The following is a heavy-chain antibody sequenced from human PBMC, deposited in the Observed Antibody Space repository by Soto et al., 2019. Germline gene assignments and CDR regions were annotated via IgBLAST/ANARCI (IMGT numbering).Heavy chain of an antibody. D-gene: IGHD3-22*01. CDR3: AREDYYDSSGPQTGAFDI. CDR1: GYTFTGYY. CDR2: INPNSGGT. V-gene: IGHV1-2*04. J-gene: IGHJ3*02. Sequence: VASVKVSCKASGYTFTGYYMHWVRQAPGQGLEWMGWINPNSGGTNYAQKFQGWVTMTRDTSISTAYMELSRLRSDDPAVYYCAREDYYDSSGPQTGAFDIWGQGTMVTVSS.